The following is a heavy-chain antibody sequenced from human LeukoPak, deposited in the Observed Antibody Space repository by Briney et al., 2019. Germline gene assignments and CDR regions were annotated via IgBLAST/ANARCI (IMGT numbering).Heavy chain of an antibody. CDR2: INADGSQK. V-gene: IGHV3-7*01. CDR3: TRGHYGLDI. Sequence: GGSLRLSXAASGFTISNHWMTWVRQAPGKGLEWVAHINADGSQKDCVDSVTGRFTISKDNAKNSLYLQLNSLRAEDTALYYCTRGHYGLDIWGQGTMVTVSS. J-gene: IGHJ3*02. D-gene: IGHD4-17*01. CDR1: GFTISNHW.